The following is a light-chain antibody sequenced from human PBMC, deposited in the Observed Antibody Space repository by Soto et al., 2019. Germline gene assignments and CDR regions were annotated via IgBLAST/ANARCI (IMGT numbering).Light chain of an antibody. J-gene: IGKJ5*01. Sequence: KRDAPGTRSDSPGQRATKSCRASQSVRSNLAWYQQKPGQAPRLLIYGASTRATGIPARFSGSGSGTDFTRTRTSLAREAAPVYYCRQRPMWGITFGQGTRLEIK. CDR1: QSVRSN. CDR3: RQRPMWGIT. CDR2: GAS. V-gene: IGKV3-15*01.